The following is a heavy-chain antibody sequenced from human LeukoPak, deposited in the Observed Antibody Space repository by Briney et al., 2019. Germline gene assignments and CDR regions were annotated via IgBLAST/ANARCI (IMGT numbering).Heavy chain of an antibody. CDR1: GGSISSSSYY. CDR3: ARHESYYDFWSGRYYYYYMDV. CDR2: FYYSGST. J-gene: IGHJ6*03. V-gene: IGHV4-61*05. Sequence: SSETLSLTCTVSGGSISSSSYYWGWLRQPPGKGLEWIGYFYYSGSTNYNPSVKSRVTISVDTSKNLFSLKLSSVTAADTAVYYCARHESYYDFWSGRYYYYYMDVWGKGTTVTVSS. D-gene: IGHD3-3*01.